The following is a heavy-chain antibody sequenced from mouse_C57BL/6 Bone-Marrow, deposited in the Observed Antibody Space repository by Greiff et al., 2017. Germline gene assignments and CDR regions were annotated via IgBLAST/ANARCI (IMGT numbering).Heavy chain of an antibody. CDR2: LWGGGST. CDR3: AKRHYYGSSFLAY. CDR1: GFSLTSYG. Sequence: QVQLKESGPGLVAPSQSLSITCTVSGFSLTSYGVDWVRQPPGKGLEWLGVLWGGGSTNYNSALMSRLSISKDNSKSQVFLKMNSLQTDDTAMYYCAKRHYYGSSFLAYWGQGTLVTVSA. V-gene: IGHV2-9*01. D-gene: IGHD1-1*01. J-gene: IGHJ3*01.